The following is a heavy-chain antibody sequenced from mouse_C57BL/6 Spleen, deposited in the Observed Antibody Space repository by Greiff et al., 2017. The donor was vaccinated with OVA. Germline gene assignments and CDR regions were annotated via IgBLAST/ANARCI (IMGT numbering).Heavy chain of an antibody. V-gene: IGHV1-26*01. Sequence: VQLQQSGPELVKPGASVKISCKASGYTFTDYYMNWVKQSHRKSLEWIGDINPNNGGTSYNQKFKGKATLTVDKSSSTAYMELRSLTSEDSAVYYCARENDYDGFAYWGQGTLVTVSA. CDR2: INPNNGGT. D-gene: IGHD2-4*01. J-gene: IGHJ3*01. CDR1: GYTFTDYY. CDR3: ARENDYDGFAY.